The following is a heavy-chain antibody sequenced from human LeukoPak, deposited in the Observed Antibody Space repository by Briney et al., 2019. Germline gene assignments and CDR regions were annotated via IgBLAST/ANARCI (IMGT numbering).Heavy chain of an antibody. CDR2: ISSSGSTI. Sequence: GSLRLSCAASGFTFSDYYMSWIRQAPGKGLEWVSYISSSGSTIYYADSVKGRFTISRDNAKNSLYLQMNSLRAEDTAVYYCARGRVRYYYDSSGYYYLRSESYFDYWGQGTLVTVSS. CDR3: ARGRVRYYYDSSGYYYLRSESYFDY. J-gene: IGHJ4*02. D-gene: IGHD3-22*01. CDR1: GFTFSDYY. V-gene: IGHV3-11*04.